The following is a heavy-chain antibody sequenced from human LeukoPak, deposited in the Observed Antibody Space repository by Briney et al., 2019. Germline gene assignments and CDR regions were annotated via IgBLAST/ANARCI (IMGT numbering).Heavy chain of an antibody. Sequence: SETLSLTCTVSDGSITNYDWSWVRQPPGRGLEFIGQVHYSGTTNYNPSLRSRVTISIDTSKKHFFLKLKSVTAADTAVYYCATGYGGFRVEGRYFYSWGQGTLVTVSS. J-gene: IGHJ4*02. V-gene: IGHV4-59*01. CDR2: VHYSGTT. CDR1: DGSITNYD. D-gene: IGHD4-23*01. CDR3: ATGYGGFRVEGRYFYS.